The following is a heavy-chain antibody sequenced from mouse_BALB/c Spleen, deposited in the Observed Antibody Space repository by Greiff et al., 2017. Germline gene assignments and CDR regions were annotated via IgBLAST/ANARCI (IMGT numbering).Heavy chain of an antibody. J-gene: IGHJ3*01. CDR3: ARIDYYGTVFAY. CDR2: ISYSGST. V-gene: IGHV3-2*02. CDR1: GYSITSDYA. D-gene: IGHD1-1*01. Sequence: EVKLQESGPRLVKPSQSLSLTCTVTGYSITSDYAWNWIRQFPGNKLEWMGYISYSGSTSYNPSLKSRISITRDTSKNQFFLQLNSVTTEDTATYYCARIDYYGTVFAYWGQGTLVTVSA.